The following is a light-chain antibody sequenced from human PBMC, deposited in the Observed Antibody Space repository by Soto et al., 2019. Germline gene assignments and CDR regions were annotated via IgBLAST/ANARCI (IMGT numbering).Light chain of an antibody. CDR3: HQTFTPPLT. V-gene: IGKV1-39*01. Sequence: DSQRAQSPSSRSASLGDRVTITCRASRDIDTYLSWYQQKAGKAPKLLIFATSTLQSVVPSRFSGSGSGTDFTLTISSLQPEDFGTYYCHQTFTPPLTFGGGTKVDIK. CDR1: RDIDTY. CDR2: ATS. J-gene: IGKJ4*01.